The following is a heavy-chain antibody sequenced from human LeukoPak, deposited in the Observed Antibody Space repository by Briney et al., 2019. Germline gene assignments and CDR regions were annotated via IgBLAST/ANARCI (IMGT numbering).Heavy chain of an antibody. D-gene: IGHD3-10*01. CDR3: ARVGSTWSYYFDY. CDR1: GDSISNYY. J-gene: IGHJ4*02. Sequence: SETLSLTCTVSGDSISNYYWSWVRQPPGKGLEWIGYIYYSGSTYYDPSLKSRATISADTSKNQFSLKLNSVTAADTAIYFCARVGSTWSYYFDYWGQGTLATVSS. V-gene: IGHV4-30-4*08. CDR2: IYYSGST.